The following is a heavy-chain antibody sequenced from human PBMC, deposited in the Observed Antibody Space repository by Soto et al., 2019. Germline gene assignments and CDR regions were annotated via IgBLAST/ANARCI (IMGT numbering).Heavy chain of an antibody. D-gene: IGHD6-13*01. Sequence: LSLTCTVSGGSISSYYWSWIRQPPGKGLEWIGYIYYSGSTNYNPSLKSRVTISVDTSKNQFSLKLSSVTAADTAVYYCARALYSSSWYAPPSGMDVWGQGTTVTVSS. J-gene: IGHJ6*02. CDR2: IYYSGST. CDR1: GGSISSYY. V-gene: IGHV4-59*08. CDR3: ARALYSSSWYAPPSGMDV.